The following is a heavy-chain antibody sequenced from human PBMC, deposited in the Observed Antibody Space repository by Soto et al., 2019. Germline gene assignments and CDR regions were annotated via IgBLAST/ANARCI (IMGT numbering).Heavy chain of an antibody. CDR3: ATDGAAGSVMGV. D-gene: IGHD6-13*01. J-gene: IGHJ6*02. Sequence: EMYLVESGGGLVKPGGSLRLSCAASGFSFSSYGMNWVRQAPGKAPEWVSSINAGGNYIDHADSLKGRFTISRDNAKNSRYLQMNSLRAEDTAVYYCATDGAAGSVMGVWGQGNTVTVSS. V-gene: IGHV3-21*01. CDR1: GFSFSSYG. CDR2: INAGGNYI.